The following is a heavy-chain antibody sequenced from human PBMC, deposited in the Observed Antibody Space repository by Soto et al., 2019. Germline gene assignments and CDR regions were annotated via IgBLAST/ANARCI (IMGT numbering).Heavy chain of an antibody. CDR1: GESFRDYY. J-gene: IGHJ3*02. CDR3: VSGRAFMSRNAFDI. CDR2: INHSGSA. D-gene: IGHD1-26*01. V-gene: IGHV4-34*02. Sequence: QVQLQQRAAGLLKPSETLSLTCAVHGESFRDYYWPWIGPPPGKGLEWIGEINHSGSASYNPSLKTQLTLSVDTSKKEFSLNLSSVTAAVTALDYCVSGRAFMSRNAFDIWGQGKMVTVSS.